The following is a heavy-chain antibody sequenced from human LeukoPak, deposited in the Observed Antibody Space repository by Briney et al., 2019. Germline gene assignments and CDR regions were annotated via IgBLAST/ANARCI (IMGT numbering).Heavy chain of an antibody. J-gene: IGHJ5*02. CDR2: ISSSGSTI. Sequence: GGSLRLSCAASGFTFSSYEMNWVRQAPGKGLEWVSYISSSGSTIYYADSVKGRFTISRDNAKNSLYLQMNSLRAEDTAVYYCARDSHPYDYVWGSYRFFDPWGQGTLVTVSS. CDR1: GFTFSSYE. V-gene: IGHV3-48*03. D-gene: IGHD3-16*02. CDR3: ARDSHPYDYVWGSYRFFDP.